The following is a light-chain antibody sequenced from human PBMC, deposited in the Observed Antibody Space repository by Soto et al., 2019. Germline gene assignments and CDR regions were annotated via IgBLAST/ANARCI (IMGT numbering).Light chain of an antibody. CDR1: QSVSSSS. CDR2: DAS. V-gene: IGKV3-20*01. Sequence: EIVLTQSPCTLSFSPLERSTLSCRASQSVSSSSLAWYQQKRGQAPRLLIHDASSRATGIPDRFSGSGSGTDFTLTISRLEPEDFAVYYCQQYGGSPRTFGQGTKVDIK. CDR3: QQYGGSPRT. J-gene: IGKJ1*01.